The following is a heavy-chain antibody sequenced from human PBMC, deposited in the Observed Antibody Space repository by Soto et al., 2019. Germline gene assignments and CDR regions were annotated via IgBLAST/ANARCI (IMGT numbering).Heavy chain of an antibody. Sequence: VSGPTLVNPTQTLTLTCTFSGFSLSTSGVGVGWIRQPPGKALEWLALIYWDDDKRYSPSLKSRLTITKDTSKNQVVLTMTNMDPVDTATYYCAHDSVWFGELLQPTPQDNWFDPWGQGTLVTVSS. D-gene: IGHD3-10*01. CDR1: GFSLSTSGVG. CDR3: AHDSVWFGELLQPTPQDNWFDP. V-gene: IGHV2-5*02. J-gene: IGHJ5*02. CDR2: IYWDDDK.